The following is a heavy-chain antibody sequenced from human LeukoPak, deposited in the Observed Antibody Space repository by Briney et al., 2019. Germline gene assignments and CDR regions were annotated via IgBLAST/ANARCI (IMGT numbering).Heavy chain of an antibody. V-gene: IGHV1-2*02. CDR3: ARVDLDIVVVPAASDTGY. CDR1: GYTFTGYY. D-gene: IGHD2-2*01. CDR2: INPNSGGT. Sequence: GASVKVSCKASGYTFTGYYMHWVRQAPGQGLEWMGWINPNSGGTNYAQKFQGRVTMTRDTSISTAYMELSRLRSDDTAVYYCARVDLDIVVVPAASDTGYWDQGTLVTVSS. J-gene: IGHJ4*02.